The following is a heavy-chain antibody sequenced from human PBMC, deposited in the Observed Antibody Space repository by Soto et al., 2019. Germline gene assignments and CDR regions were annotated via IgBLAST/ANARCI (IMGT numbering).Heavy chain of an antibody. D-gene: IGHD4-4*01. J-gene: IGHJ5*02. CDR3: ARVRATVNVNWFDP. Sequence: SETLSLTCTVSGGSISSYYWSWIRQPPGKGLEWIGYIYYSGSTNYNPSLKSRVTISVDTSKNQFSLKLSSVTAADTAVYYCARVRATVNVNWFDPWGQGTLVTVSS. V-gene: IGHV4-59*08. CDR2: IYYSGST. CDR1: GGSISSYY.